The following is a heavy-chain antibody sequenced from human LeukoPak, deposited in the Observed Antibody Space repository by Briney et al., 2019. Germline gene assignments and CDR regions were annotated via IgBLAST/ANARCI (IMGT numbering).Heavy chain of an antibody. CDR1: GGTFSSYA. V-gene: IGHV1-69*04. D-gene: IGHD6-13*01. Sequence: SVKVSCKASGGTFSSYAISWVRQAPGQGLEWMGRIIPILGIANYAQKLQGRVTMTTDTSTSTAYMELRSLRSDDTAMYYCARDVPSYSSSSPHGMDVWGQGTTVTVSS. CDR2: IIPILGIA. CDR3: ARDVPSYSSSSPHGMDV. J-gene: IGHJ6*02.